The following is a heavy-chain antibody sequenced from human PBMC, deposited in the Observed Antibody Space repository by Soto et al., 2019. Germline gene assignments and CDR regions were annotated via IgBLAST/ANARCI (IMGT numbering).Heavy chain of an antibody. J-gene: IGHJ5*02. D-gene: IGHD1-1*01. Sequence: RASVKVSCKASAYTFTDYYIHWVRQAPGQGLEWMGWINPNSGGSYFAQKFLGRVTMTRDTSITTAYMELSRLRSDDTAVYYCARALPEIRMMEGGSFDPWGQGTVVTVS. V-gene: IGHV1-2*02. CDR3: ARALPEIRMMEGGSFDP. CDR2: INPNSGGS. CDR1: AYTFTDYY.